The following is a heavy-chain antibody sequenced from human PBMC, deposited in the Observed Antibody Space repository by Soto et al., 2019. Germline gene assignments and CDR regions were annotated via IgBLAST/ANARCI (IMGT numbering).Heavy chain of an antibody. J-gene: IGHJ4*02. V-gene: IGHV3-23*01. D-gene: IGHD6-6*01. CDR2: ISGSGGST. Sequence: GGSMRLSCAASGFTFSSYAMSWVRQAPGKGLEWVSAISGSGGSTYYADSVKGRFTISRDNSKNTLYLQMNSLRAEDTAVYYCAKDRRLGIAARLYLGEFDYWGQGTLVTVSS. CDR1: GFTFSSYA. CDR3: AKDRRLGIAARLYLGEFDY.